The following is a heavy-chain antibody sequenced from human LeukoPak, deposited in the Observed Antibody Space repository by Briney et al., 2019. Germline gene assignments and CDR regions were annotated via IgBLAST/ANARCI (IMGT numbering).Heavy chain of an antibody. CDR2: IYSGGST. J-gene: IGHJ4*02. V-gene: IGHV3-66*01. Sequence: GESLRLSCAASGVSFSSNYRSWIRQAPGKGLEWIADIYSGGSTYYAESVRDRFTISIDKSKNPLYLQMNTLRAADTAVYYCARDRPHWRLARDYWGQGTLVTVSS. CDR3: ARDRPHWRLARDY. D-gene: IGHD1-1*01. CDR1: GVSFSSNY.